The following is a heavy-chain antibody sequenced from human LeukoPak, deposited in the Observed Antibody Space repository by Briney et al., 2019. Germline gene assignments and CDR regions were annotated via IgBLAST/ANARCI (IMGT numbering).Heavy chain of an antibody. D-gene: IGHD3-10*01. Sequence: GGSLRLSCVASGFTFSSYDMTWVRQAPGRRLEWVSSIRPSGDNTYYGDSVKGRFTISRDNSKNTVFLQMNIVKPEDTAVYYCAKDARGVGFLFYSYMDVWGKGTSVTISS. CDR3: AKDARGVGFLFYSYMDV. V-gene: IGHV3-23*01. CDR1: GFTFSSYD. CDR2: IRPSGDNT. J-gene: IGHJ6*03.